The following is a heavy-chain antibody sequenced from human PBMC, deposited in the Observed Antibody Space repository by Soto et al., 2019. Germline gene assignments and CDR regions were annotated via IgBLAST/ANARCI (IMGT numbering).Heavy chain of an antibody. V-gene: IGHV1-2*02. D-gene: IGHD1-26*01. CDR1: GYTFTGHY. J-gene: IGHJ4*02. CDR2: IGPETGAT. CDR3: GRGRSGQIVVFY. Sequence: ASVKVSCKASGYTFTGHYIHWVRQAPEQGPEWMGEIGPETGATRYAQKFQSRVTMTWDMSITTAYMELNNLSPDDTAVYYCGRGRSGQIVVFYWGQGTPVTVSS.